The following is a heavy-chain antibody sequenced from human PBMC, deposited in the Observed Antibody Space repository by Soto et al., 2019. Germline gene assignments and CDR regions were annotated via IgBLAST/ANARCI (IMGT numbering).Heavy chain of an antibody. Sequence: DVQLVESGGGLVQPGGSLTLSCAASGFSSDDYAMHWVRQAPGKGLEWVSGIYWASSRIGYADSVKGRFTTSRDNAKNSLYLQMNSLRVEDTALYYCTKDITAGGAEVWGEGTMVTVSS. J-gene: IGHJ6*01. V-gene: IGHV3-9*02. CDR3: TKDITAGGAEV. D-gene: IGHD2-21*01. CDR2: IYWASSRI. CDR1: GFSSDDYA.